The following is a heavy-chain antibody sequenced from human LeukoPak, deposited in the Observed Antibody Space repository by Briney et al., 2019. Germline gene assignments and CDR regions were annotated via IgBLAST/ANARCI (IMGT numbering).Heavy chain of an antibody. J-gene: IGHJ5*02. Sequence: GESLKISCKGSGYSFTSYWIGWVRQMPGKGLEWKVIIYPGDSDTRYSPSFQGQVTISADKSISTAYLQWSSLKASDTAMYYCARVSCSSTSCYAGGWFDPWGQGTLVTVSS. CDR3: ARVSCSSTSCYAGGWFDP. CDR2: IYPGDSDT. D-gene: IGHD2-2*01. V-gene: IGHV5-51*01. CDR1: GYSFTSYW.